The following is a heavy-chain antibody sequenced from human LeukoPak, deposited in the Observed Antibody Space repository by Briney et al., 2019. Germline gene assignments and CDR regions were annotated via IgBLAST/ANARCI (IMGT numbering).Heavy chain of an antibody. J-gene: IGHJ4*02. D-gene: IGHD3-16*02. CDR1: GGSISSGDYY. V-gene: IGHV4-30-4*01. CDR3: ARVSGGGVIVDY. CDR2: IYYSGST. Sequence: SQTLSLTCTVSGGSISSGDYYWSWSRQPPGKGLEWIGYIYYSGSTYYNPSLKSRVTISVDTSKNQFSLKLSSVAAADTAVYCCARVSGGGVIVDYWGQGTLVTVSS.